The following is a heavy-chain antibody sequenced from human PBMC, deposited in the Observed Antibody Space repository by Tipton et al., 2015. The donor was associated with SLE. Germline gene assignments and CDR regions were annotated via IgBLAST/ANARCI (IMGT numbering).Heavy chain of an antibody. J-gene: IGHJ4*02. CDR3: ARSGATTGYFDY. CDR1: GGSISSYY. V-gene: IGHV4-59*12. D-gene: IGHD1-26*01. CDR2: IYYSGST. Sequence: TLSLTCTVSGGSISSYYWSWIRQPPGKGLEWIGYIYYSGSTNYNPSLKSRVTISVDTSKNQFSLKLSSVTAADTAVYYCARSGATTGYFDYWGQGTLVTVSS.